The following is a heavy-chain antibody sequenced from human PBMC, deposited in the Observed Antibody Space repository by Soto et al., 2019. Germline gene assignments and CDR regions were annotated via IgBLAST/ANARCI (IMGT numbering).Heavy chain of an antibody. V-gene: IGHV1-58*01. CDR3: AAGDSSGYYGG. Sequence: ASVKVSCKASGFTFTSSSVQWVRQARGQRLEWIGWITVGTGNTNYAQKFQERVTITRDMSTSTAYMELKNLRPEDTAVYYCAAGDSSGYYGGWGQGTQVTICS. D-gene: IGHD3-22*01. J-gene: IGHJ4*02. CDR2: ITVGTGNT. CDR1: GFTFTSSS.